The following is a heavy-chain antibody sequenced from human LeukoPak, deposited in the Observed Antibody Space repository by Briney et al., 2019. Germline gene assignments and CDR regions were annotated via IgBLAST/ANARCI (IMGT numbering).Heavy chain of an antibody. D-gene: IGHD6-25*01. CDR1: VGTFSSYA. CDR2: IIPIFGTA. Sequence: ASLKVSCKASVGTFSSYAISWVRQAPGQGLEWMGGIIPIFGTANYAQKFQGGLTMTSDTSTSTVYMELNSLRSEDTAVYFCARVGVTAATADYWGQGTLVTVSS. CDR3: ARVGVTAATADY. J-gene: IGHJ4*02. V-gene: IGHV1-69*05.